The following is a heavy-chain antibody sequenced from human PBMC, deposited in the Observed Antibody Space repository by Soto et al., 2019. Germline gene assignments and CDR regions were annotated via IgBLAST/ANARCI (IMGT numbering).Heavy chain of an antibody. CDR3: ARDRCYDGTCYSASDS. V-gene: IGHV3-48*02. CDR1: GFSFSTYN. D-gene: IGHD2-15*01. CDR2: ISTTSFTI. Sequence: LRLSCAASGFSFSTYNMDWVRQAPGKGPEWIAYISTTSFTIYYADSVKGRFTISRDNDRNSLYLEMNSLRDEDTAVYYCARDRCYDGTCYSASDSWGQGTLVTVSS. J-gene: IGHJ5*01.